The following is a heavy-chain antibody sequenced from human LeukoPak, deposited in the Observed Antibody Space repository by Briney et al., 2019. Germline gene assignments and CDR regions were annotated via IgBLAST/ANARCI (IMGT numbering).Heavy chain of an antibody. CDR1: GYTFTSYY. V-gene: IGHV1-46*01. CDR2: INPSGGST. D-gene: IGHD3-3*01. Sequence: ASVKVSCKASGYTFTSYYMHWVRQAPGQGLEWMGIINPSGGSTSYAQKFQGRVTITRDTSASTAYMELSSLRSEDTAVYYCAREIRFLEWFSNWLDPWGQGTLVTVSS. CDR3: AREIRFLEWFSNWLDP. J-gene: IGHJ5*02.